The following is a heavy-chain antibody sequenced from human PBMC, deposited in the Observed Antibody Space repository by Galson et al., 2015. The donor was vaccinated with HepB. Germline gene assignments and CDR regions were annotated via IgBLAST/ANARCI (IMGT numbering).Heavy chain of an antibody. CDR2: IVVGSGNT. CDR3: AARVYDSSGYYYDVDY. J-gene: IGHJ4*02. CDR1: GFTFTSSA. Sequence: SVKVSCKASGFTFTSSAMQWVRQARGQRLEWIGWIVVGSGNTNYAQKFQERVTITRDMSTSTAYMELSSLRSEDTAVYYCAARVYDSSGYYYDVDYWGQGTLVTVSS. V-gene: IGHV1-58*02. D-gene: IGHD3-22*01.